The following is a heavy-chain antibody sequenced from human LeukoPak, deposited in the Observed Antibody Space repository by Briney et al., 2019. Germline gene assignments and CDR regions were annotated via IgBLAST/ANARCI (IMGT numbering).Heavy chain of an antibody. CDR3: ARELLGYCSGGSCPRGWFDP. V-gene: IGHV4-4*02. J-gene: IGHJ5*02. D-gene: IGHD2-15*01. CDR2: IYHSGST. Sequence: SETLSLTFAVSGGSISSSNWWSWVRQPPGKGLEWIGEIYHSGSTNYNPSLKSRVTISVDKSKNQFSLKLSSVTAADTAVYYCARELLGYCSGGSCPRGWFDPWGQGTLVTVSS. CDR1: GGSISSSNW.